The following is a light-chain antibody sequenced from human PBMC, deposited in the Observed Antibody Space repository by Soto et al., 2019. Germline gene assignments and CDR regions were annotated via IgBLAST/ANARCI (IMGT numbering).Light chain of an antibody. V-gene: IGKV3-20*01. CDR3: QQYGSSPVT. J-gene: IGKJ4*01. CDR1: QSVSSNY. CDR2: GAS. Sequence: EIVLTQSPGTLSLSPGERATLSCRASQSVSSNYLAWYQQKPGQAPRLLIYGASSWATGISDRFSGSGSGTDFTLTISRLEPEDFAVDYCQQYGSSPVTFGGGTKVEIK.